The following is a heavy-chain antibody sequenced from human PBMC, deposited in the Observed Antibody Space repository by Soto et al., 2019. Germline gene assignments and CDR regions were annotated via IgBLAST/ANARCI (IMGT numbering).Heavy chain of an antibody. Sequence: GASVKVSCKASGGTFSSYAISWVRQAPGQGLEWMGGIIPIFGTANYAQKFQGRVTITADESTSTAYMELSSLRSEDTAVYYCARSGITIFGVVEGGMDVWGQGTTVTVSS. V-gene: IGHV1-69*13. J-gene: IGHJ6*02. D-gene: IGHD3-3*01. CDR3: ARSGITIFGVVEGGMDV. CDR1: GGTFSSYA. CDR2: IIPIFGTA.